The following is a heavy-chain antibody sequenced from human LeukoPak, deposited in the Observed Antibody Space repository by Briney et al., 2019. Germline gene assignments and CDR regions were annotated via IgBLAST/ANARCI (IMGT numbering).Heavy chain of an antibody. J-gene: IGHJ4*02. CDR2: IKQDGSER. D-gene: IGHD3-22*01. CDR3: AREWDYYDSSGYLFDY. V-gene: IGHV3-7*01. Sequence: GSLRLSCAASGFTFSSYAMSRVRQAPGKGLEWVANIKQDGSERYYVDSVKGRFTISRDNAKNSLYLQMNSLRAEDTAVYYCAREWDYYDSSGYLFDYWGQGTLVTVSS. CDR1: GFTFSSYA.